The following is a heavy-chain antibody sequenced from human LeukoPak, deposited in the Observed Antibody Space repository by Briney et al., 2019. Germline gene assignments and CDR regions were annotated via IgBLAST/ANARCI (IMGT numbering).Heavy chain of an antibody. CDR1: GGSFSGYY. CDR3: ARAGITIFGVVTAQYYYYYGMDV. Sequence: SETLSLTCAVYGGSFSGYYWSWIRQPPGKGLEWIGEINHSGSTNYNPSLKSRVTISVDTSKNQFSLKLSSVTAADTAVYYCARAGITIFGVVTAQYYYYYGMDVWGQGTTVTVSS. D-gene: IGHD3-3*01. J-gene: IGHJ6*02. CDR2: INHSGST. V-gene: IGHV4-34*01.